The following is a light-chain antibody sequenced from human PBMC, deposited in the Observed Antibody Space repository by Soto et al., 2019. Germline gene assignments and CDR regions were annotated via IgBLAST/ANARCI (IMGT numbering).Light chain of an antibody. J-gene: IGKJ2*01. CDR2: KAS. CDR3: HQYHKFPYT. CDR1: QSISAW. V-gene: IGKV1-5*03. Sequence: DIQMTQSPSTLSASVEDRVTITCRASQSISAWLAWYQKKPEKAPKLLVYKASTLETGVPSRFSGSGSGTEFTLTISSLQPDDFATYYCHQYHKFPYTFGQGTKLEIK.